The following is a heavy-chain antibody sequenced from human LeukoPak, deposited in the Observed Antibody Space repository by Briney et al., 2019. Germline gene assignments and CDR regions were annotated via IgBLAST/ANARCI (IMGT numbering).Heavy chain of an antibody. CDR2: IIPIFGTA. Sequence: ASVKVSCKASGGTFSSYAISWVRQAPGQGLEWMGGIIPIFGTANYAQKFQGRVTITTDESTSTAYMELSSLRSADTAVYYCARARGNSSSWFPSWFDPWGQGTLVTVSS. D-gene: IGHD6-13*01. CDR3: ARARGNSSSWFPSWFDP. V-gene: IGHV1-69*05. CDR1: GGTFSSYA. J-gene: IGHJ5*02.